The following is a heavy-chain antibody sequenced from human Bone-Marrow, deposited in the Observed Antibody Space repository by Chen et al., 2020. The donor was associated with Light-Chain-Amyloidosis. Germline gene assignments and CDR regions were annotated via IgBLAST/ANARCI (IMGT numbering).Heavy chain of an antibody. J-gene: IGHJ4*02. CDR3: AKQYLVGG. V-gene: IGHV3-23*01. CDR2: ISETGANT. Sequence: EVRLLESGGGLVQPGGSLRLSCAVPGFTFSHYAMNWVRQAPGKGLQWISSISETGANTDYEDSVKGRFTISRDNSNNMLYLQLTSLRAEDTAVYYCAKQYLVGGWGQGTLVTVSS. D-gene: IGHD6-13*01. CDR1: GFTFSHYA.